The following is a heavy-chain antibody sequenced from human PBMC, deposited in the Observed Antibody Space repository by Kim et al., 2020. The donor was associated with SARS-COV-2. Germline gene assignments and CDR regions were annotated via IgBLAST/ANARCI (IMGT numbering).Heavy chain of an antibody. D-gene: IGHD3-16*01. CDR3: ARHQGRWVHDYFDY. CDR2: IYYSGIT. Sequence: SETLSLTCTVSGGSISSSSYYWGWIRQPPGKGPEWIGSIYYSGITYYNPSLKSRVTIYVDTSKNQFSLKLSSVTAADTAIYYCARHQGRWVHDYFDYWGHGNMVTVAS. CDR1: GGSISSSSYY. J-gene: IGHJ4*01. V-gene: IGHV4-39*01.